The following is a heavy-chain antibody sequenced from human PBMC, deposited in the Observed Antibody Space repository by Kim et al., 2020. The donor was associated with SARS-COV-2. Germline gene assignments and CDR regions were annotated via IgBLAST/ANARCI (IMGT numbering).Heavy chain of an antibody. D-gene: IGHD3-22*01. CDR3: AKAPRGYYWYLDL. Sequence: YADSGKGRFTISRDNSKNTLYLQMESLRAEDTAVYYCAKAPRGYYWYLDLWGRGTLVTVSS. V-gene: IGHV3-23*01. J-gene: IGHJ2*01.